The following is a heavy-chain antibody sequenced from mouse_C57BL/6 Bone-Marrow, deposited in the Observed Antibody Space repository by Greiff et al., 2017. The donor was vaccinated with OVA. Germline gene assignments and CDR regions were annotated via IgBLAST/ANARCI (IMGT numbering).Heavy chain of an antibody. CDR2: ISNGGGST. J-gene: IGHJ3*01. V-gene: IGHV5-12*01. Sequence: EVKLVESGGGLVQPGGSLKLSCAASGFTFSDYYMYWVRQTPEKRLEWVAYISNGGGSTYYPDTVKGRFTISRDNAKNTLYLQMSRLKSEDTAMYYCARDYGSRTWFAYWGQGTLVTVSA. CDR1: GFTFSDYY. CDR3: ARDYGSRTWFAY. D-gene: IGHD1-1*01.